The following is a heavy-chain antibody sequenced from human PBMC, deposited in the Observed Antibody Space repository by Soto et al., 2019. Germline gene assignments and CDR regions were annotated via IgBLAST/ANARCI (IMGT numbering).Heavy chain of an antibody. CDR1: GFTVSSNY. CDR3: ARVPRIAARPPHYYYGMDV. V-gene: IGHV3-53*01. J-gene: IGHJ6*02. CDR2: IYSGGST. Sequence: GGSLRLSCAASGFTVSSNYMSWVRQAPGKGLEWVSVIYSGGSTYYADSVKGRFAISRDNSKDTLYLQMNSLRAEDTAVYYCARVPRIAARPPHYYYGMDVWGQGTTVTVSS. D-gene: IGHD6-6*01.